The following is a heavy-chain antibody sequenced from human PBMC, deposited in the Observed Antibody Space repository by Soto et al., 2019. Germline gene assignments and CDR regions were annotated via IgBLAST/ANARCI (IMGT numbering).Heavy chain of an antibody. CDR2: IYWDDDK. CDR3: AHIDPEIVTVGGHGGFDY. Sequence: QITLKESGPTLVRPPQPLTLTCTFSGFSLTSGVGVGWIRQPPGKALEWLALIYWDDDKRYSPSLKNRLTITKDTSKNQVVLTMTNVGPVDTATYFCAHIDPEIVTVGGHGGFDYWGQGTRVTVSS. V-gene: IGHV2-5*02. J-gene: IGHJ4*02. D-gene: IGHD5-12*01. CDR1: GFSLTSGVG.